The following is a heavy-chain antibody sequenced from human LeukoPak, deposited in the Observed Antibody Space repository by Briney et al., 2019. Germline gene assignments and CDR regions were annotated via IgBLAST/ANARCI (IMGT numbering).Heavy chain of an antibody. V-gene: IGHV3-7*01. D-gene: IGHD5-18*01. CDR3: ARVKSGYRFGTRWFDP. Sequence: GGSLRLSCAASGFTFSSYWMSWVRQAPGKGLEWVANTKQDGSEKYYVDSVKGRFTISRDNAKNSLYLQMNSLRAEDTAVYYCARVKSGYRFGTRWFDPWGQGTLVTVSS. CDR2: TKQDGSEK. CDR1: GFTFSSYW. J-gene: IGHJ5*02.